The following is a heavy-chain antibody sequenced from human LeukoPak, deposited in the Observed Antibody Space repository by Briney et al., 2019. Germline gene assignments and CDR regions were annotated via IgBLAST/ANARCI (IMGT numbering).Heavy chain of an antibody. CDR1: GFTFSSYG. J-gene: IGHJ4*02. CDR2: IWYDGSNK. V-gene: IGHV3-33*01. CDR3: ARDGGSGVLNPFDY. Sequence: PGRSLRPSCAASGFTFSSYGMHWVRQAPGKGLEWVAVIWYDGSNKYYADSVKGRFTISRDNSKNTLYLQMNSLRAEDTAVYYCARDGGSGVLNPFDYWGQGTLVTVSS. D-gene: IGHD3-10*01.